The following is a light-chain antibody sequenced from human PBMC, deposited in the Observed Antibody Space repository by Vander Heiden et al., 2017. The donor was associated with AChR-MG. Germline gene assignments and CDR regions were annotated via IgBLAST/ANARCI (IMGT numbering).Light chain of an antibody. CDR2: DDS. CDR3: QVWDSSSDHHYV. CDR1: NIGSKS. J-gene: IGLJ1*01. Sequence: SYVLTQPPSVSVAPGKTARITRGGNNIGSKSVHWYQQKPGQAPVLVVYDDSDRPSGIPERFSGSNSGNTATLTISRVEAGDEADYYCQVWDSSSDHHYVFGTGTKVTVL. V-gene: IGLV3-21*03.